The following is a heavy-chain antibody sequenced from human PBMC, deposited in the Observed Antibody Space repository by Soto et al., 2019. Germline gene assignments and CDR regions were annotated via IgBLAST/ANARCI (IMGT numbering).Heavy chain of an antibody. CDR1: GYTFTNSG. J-gene: IGHJ6*02. D-gene: IGHD3-22*01. V-gene: IGHV1-18*01. CDR3: AREDYYDSSGYLPVRYYFGMDV. Sequence: SVKVSCKASGYTFTNSGISWVRQAPGQGLEWMGWIGAYNGHTKYAQKLQGRVTMTTDTSTSTAYMEPRSLKSDDTAVYYCAREDYYDSSGYLPVRYYFGMDVWGQGTTVTVSS. CDR2: IGAYNGHT.